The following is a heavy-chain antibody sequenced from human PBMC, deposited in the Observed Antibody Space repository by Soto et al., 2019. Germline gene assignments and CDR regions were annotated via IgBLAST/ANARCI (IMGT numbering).Heavy chain of an antibody. CDR2: ISGSSGGT. CDR3: AKDAWDLLREFDP. CDR1: GFTFSSYA. J-gene: IGHJ5*02. V-gene: IGHV3-23*01. Sequence: EVQLLESGGGLVQPGGSLRLSCAASGFTFSSYAMSWVRQAPGKGLEWVSSISGSSGGTNYADSVKGRFTISRDNSKNTLYLQMNSLRAEDTAVYYCAKDAWDLLREFDPWGQGTQVAVAS. D-gene: IGHD1-26*01.